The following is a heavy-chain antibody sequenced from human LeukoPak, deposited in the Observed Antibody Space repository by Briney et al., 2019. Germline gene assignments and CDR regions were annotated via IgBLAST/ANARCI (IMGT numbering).Heavy chain of an antibody. Sequence: SETLSLTCTVSGGSISSYYWSWIRQPAGKGLEWIGRIYTSGSTNYNPSLKSRVTMSLDTSKNQFSLKLSSVTAADTAVYYCARDGGYSYGLTYYYYYMDVWGKGTTVTVSS. J-gene: IGHJ6*03. D-gene: IGHD5-18*01. CDR3: ARDGGYSYGLTYYYYYMDV. CDR1: GGSISSYY. V-gene: IGHV4-4*07. CDR2: IYTSGST.